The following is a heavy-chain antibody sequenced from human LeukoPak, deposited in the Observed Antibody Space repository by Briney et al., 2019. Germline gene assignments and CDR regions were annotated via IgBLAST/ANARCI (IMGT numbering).Heavy chain of an antibody. CDR2: IDQVGSEK. D-gene: IGHD3-16*01. CDR1: GFIFSNYW. J-gene: IGHJ4*02. CDR3: VTRDYQTEY. V-gene: IGHV3-7*01. Sequence: GGSLRLSCAASGFIFSNYWTTWVRQAPGKGLEWVANIDQVGSEKYHVDSVKGRFTISRDNGKNSLYLQMNSLRAEDTAVYYCVTRDYQTEYWGQGALVTVSS.